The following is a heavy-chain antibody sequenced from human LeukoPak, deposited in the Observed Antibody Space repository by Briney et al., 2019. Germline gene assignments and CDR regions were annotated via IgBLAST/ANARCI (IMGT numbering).Heavy chain of an antibody. V-gene: IGHV3-21*01. J-gene: IGHJ4*02. CDR2: IRSSSSYI. D-gene: IGHD1-26*01. Sequence: NPGGSLRLSCAASGFTFSSYSMNWVRQAPGKGLEWVSSIRSSSSYIYYADSVKGRFTISRDNAKNSLYLQMNSLRAEDTAVYYCARTVKSGSQYYFDYWGQGTLVTVSS. CDR3: ARTVKSGSQYYFDY. CDR1: GFTFSSYS.